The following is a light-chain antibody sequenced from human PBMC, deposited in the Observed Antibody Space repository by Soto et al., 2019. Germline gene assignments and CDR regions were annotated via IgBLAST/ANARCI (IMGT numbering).Light chain of an antibody. J-gene: IGKJ4*01. Sequence: EIVLTQSPGTLSLSPGERATLSCRASQSVSSYLAWYQQKPGQAPRLLIYDASNRATDIPARFSGSGSGTDSTLTISSLESEDSAVYYCQQRSNWPPLTFGGGTKVEIK. CDR3: QQRSNWPPLT. CDR1: QSVSSY. V-gene: IGKV3-11*01. CDR2: DAS.